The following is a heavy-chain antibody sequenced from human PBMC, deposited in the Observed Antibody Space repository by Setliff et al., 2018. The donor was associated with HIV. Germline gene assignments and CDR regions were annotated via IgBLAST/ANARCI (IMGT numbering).Heavy chain of an antibody. V-gene: IGHV3-23*01. CDR1: GFTFSSYA. CDR2: ISGSGGST. J-gene: IGHJ4*02. Sequence: PGGSLRLSCAASGFTFSSYAMSWVRQAPGKGLEWVSAISGSGGSTYYADAVKGRFTISRDNSKNTLYLQMNSLRAEDTAVYYCAKDPFPSGGYSGWGQGTLVTVSS. D-gene: IGHD3-10*01. CDR3: AKDPFPSGGYSG.